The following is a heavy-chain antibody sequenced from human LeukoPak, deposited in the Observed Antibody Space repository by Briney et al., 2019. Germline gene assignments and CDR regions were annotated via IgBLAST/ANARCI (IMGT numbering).Heavy chain of an antibody. Sequence: ASVKVSCKASGYTFTGYYMHWVRQAPGQGLEWMGWINPNSGGTNYAQKFQGRVTMTRDTSISTAYMELSRLRSDDTAVYYCARDEGYQLGPRYGYYYMDVWGKGTTVTVSS. J-gene: IGHJ6*03. CDR3: ARDEGYQLGPRYGYYYMDV. V-gene: IGHV1-2*02. CDR1: GYTFTGYY. CDR2: INPNSGGT. D-gene: IGHD2-2*01.